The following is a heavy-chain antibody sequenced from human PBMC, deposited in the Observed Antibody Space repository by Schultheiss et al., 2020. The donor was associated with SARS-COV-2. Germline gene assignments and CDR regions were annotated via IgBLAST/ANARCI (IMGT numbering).Heavy chain of an antibody. Sequence: SETLSLTCAVYGGSFSGYYWSWIRQPAGKGLEWIGRIYTSGSTNYNPSLKSRVTISVDTSKNQFSLKLSSVTAADTAVYYCARGESSSSGWFDPWGQGTLVTVAS. V-gene: IGHV4-59*10. CDR1: GGSFSGYY. J-gene: IGHJ5*02. D-gene: IGHD6-6*01. CDR2: IYTSGST. CDR3: ARGESSSSGWFDP.